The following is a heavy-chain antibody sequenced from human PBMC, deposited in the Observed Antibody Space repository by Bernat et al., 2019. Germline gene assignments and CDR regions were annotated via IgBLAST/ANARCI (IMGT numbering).Heavy chain of an antibody. Sequence: EVQLVESGGGLVKPGGSLRLSCAASGFTFSSYSMNWVRQAPGKGLEWVSSISSCSSYIYYADSVKGRFTISRDNAKNSLYLQMNSLRAEDTAVYYCARDLKQLVGTYYYYGMDVWGQGTTVTVSS. V-gene: IGHV3-21*01. CDR3: ARDLKQLVGTYYYYGMDV. CDR1: GFTFSSYS. D-gene: IGHD6-6*01. J-gene: IGHJ6*02. CDR2: ISSCSSYI.